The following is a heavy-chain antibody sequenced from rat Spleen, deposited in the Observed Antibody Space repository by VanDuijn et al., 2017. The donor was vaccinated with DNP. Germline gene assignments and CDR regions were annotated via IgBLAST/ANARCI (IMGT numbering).Heavy chain of an antibody. CDR3: TREEGGNPFDY. J-gene: IGHJ2*01. Sequence: EVQLQESGPGLVKPSQSLSLTCSVTGYSITSNYWGWIRKFPGNKMEWMAYISYSGSTGYNPSLKSRISISRDTSKNQFFLQLNSVTTEDTATYYCTREEGGNPFDYWGQGVMVTVSS. CDR1: GYSITSNY. CDR2: ISYSGST. V-gene: IGHV3-1*01. D-gene: IGHD3-4*01.